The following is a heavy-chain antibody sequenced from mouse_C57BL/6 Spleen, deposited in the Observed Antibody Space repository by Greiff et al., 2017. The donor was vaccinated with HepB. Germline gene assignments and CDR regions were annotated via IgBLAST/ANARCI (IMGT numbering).Heavy chain of an antibody. CDR3: ARYYDFPPYAMDY. D-gene: IGHD2-4*01. CDR1: GFTFSDYG. V-gene: IGHV5-17*01. J-gene: IGHJ4*01. CDR2: ISSGSSTI. Sequence: EVKLVESGGGLVKPGGSLKLSCAASGFTFSDYGMHWVRQAPEKGLEWVAYISSGSSTIYYADTVKGRFTISRDNAKNTLFLQMTSLRSEDTAMYDCARYYDFPPYAMDYWGQGTSVTVSS.